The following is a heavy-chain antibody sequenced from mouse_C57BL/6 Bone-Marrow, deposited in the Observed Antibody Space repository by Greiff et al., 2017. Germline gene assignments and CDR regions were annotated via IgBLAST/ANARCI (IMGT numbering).Heavy chain of an antibody. Sequence: VQLQQSGAELAKPGASVKLSCKASGYTFTSYWMHWVKQRPGQGLEWIGYINPSSGYTKYNQKFKDKATLTADKSSSTAYMQLNSLTYEDSAVYYCARPLLWLRRGFAYWGQGTLVTVSA. V-gene: IGHV1-7*01. J-gene: IGHJ3*01. CDR2: INPSSGYT. CDR1: GYTFTSYW. CDR3: ARPLLWLRRGFAY. D-gene: IGHD2-2*01.